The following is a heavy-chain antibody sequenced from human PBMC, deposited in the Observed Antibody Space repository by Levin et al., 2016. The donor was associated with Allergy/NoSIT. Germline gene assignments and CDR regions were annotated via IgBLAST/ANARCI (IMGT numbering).Heavy chain of an antibody. CDR1: GGSISSYY. CDR2: IYYSGST. J-gene: IGHJ5*02. D-gene: IGHD3-22*01. CDR3: ARGDYYDSSGFLA. V-gene: IGHV4-59*01. Sequence: SETLSLTCTVSGGSISSYYWSWIRQPPGKGLEWIGYIYYSGSTNYNPSLKSRVTISVDTSKNQFSLKLSSVTAADTAVYYCARGDYYDSSGFLAWGQGTLVTVSS.